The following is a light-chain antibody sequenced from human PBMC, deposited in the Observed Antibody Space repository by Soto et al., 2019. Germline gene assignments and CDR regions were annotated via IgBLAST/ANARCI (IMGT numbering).Light chain of an antibody. CDR1: IGDVGGYYY. Sequence: QSVLTQPPSASESPGQSVTISCSGTIGDVGGYYYVSWYQHHPGRAPKLLIYDVDKRPPGVPSRFSGSKSGNTASLTVSGLQADDDADYYCLSYGGNNNYVFGTGTKVTVL. J-gene: IGLJ1*01. CDR2: DVD. CDR3: LSYGGNNNYV. V-gene: IGLV2-8*01.